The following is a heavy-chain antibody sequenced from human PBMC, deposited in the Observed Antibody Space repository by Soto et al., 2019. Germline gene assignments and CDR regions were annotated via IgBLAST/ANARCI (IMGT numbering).Heavy chain of an antibody. J-gene: IGHJ6*02. V-gene: IGHV3-74*01. D-gene: IGHD3-10*01. CDR1: GFTFSSYW. CDR3: ARDRAAGMDV. Sequence: PGGSLRLSCAASGFTFSSYWLHWVRQAPGKGLVWVSGINTDGGSTDYADSVKGRFIISRDNAKNTLYLQMNSLRAEDTAVYYCARDRAAGMDVWGQGTTVTVSS. CDR2: INTDGGST.